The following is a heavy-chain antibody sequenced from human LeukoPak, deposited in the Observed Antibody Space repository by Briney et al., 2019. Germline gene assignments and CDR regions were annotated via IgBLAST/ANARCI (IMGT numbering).Heavy chain of an antibody. D-gene: IGHD3-22*01. CDR2: IYYSGST. V-gene: IGHV4-59*12. CDR3: ASLGYYYDSSGYYYRPPH. J-gene: IGHJ1*01. CDR1: GGSISSYY. Sequence: SETLSLTCTVSGGSISSYYWSWIRQPPGKGLEWIGYIYYSGSTNYNPSLKSRVTISVDTSKNQFSLKLSSVTAADTAVYYCASLGYYYDSSGYYYRPPHWGQGTLVTVSS.